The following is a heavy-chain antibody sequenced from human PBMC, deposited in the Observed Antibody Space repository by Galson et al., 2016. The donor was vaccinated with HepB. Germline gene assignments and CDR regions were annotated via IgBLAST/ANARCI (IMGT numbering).Heavy chain of an antibody. CDR3: AKMSGHPTESYYMDV. CDR2: VYGHGVSP. CDR1: GFAFSSFA. V-gene: IGHV3-23*01. D-gene: IGHD1-26*01. J-gene: IGHJ6*03. Sequence: SLRLSCAGSGFAFSSFAMSWVRRPPGKGLEWVSGVYGHGVSPFCADSVRGRFIISRDNSKNTLFLQMNSLRAEDTAEYYCAKMSGHPTESYYMDVWGKGTTVTVSS.